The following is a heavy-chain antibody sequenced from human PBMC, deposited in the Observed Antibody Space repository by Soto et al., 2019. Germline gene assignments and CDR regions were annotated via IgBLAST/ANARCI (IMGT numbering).Heavy chain of an antibody. CDR2: ISYDGSNK. J-gene: IGHJ5*02. D-gene: IGHD4-17*01. CDR3: AEESYGDYVGWFDP. CDR1: GFTFSSYG. Sequence: QVQLVESGGGVVQPGRSLRLSCAASGFTFSSYGMHWVRQAPGKGLEWVAVISYDGSNKYYADSVKGRFTISRDNSKNALYLQMNSLGAEDTAVYYCAEESYGDYVGWFDPWGQGTLVTVSS. V-gene: IGHV3-30*18.